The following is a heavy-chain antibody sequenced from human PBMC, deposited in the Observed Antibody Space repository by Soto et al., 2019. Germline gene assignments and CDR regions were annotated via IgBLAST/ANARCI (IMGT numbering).Heavy chain of an antibody. D-gene: IGHD6-13*01. J-gene: IGHJ6*02. Sequence: EVRLLESGGGLVQPGGSLRLSCAASEFTFSNYAMSWVRQAPGKGLEWVSGIRDSGDVADYADSVKGRFTISRDNAKNTVYLQMNSLLPEDTAIYYCAKDFLKNSWFAYGLDVWGQGTTVSVSS. CDR2: IRDSGDVA. CDR3: AKDFLKNSWFAYGLDV. V-gene: IGHV3-23*01. CDR1: EFTFSNYA.